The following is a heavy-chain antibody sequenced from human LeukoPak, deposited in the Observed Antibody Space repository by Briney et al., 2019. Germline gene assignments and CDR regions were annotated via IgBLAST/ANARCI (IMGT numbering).Heavy chain of an antibody. Sequence: PGESLRLSCAASGFTFSSYGMSWVRQAPGKGLEWVSAISGSGGSTYYADSVKGRLTISRDNSKNTLYLQMNSLRAEDTAVYYCAKDLDYDSSGYYYVGNWFDPWGQGTLVTVSS. V-gene: IGHV3-23*01. CDR2: ISGSGGST. J-gene: IGHJ5*02. D-gene: IGHD3-22*01. CDR3: AKDLDYDSSGYYYVGNWFDP. CDR1: GFTFSSYG.